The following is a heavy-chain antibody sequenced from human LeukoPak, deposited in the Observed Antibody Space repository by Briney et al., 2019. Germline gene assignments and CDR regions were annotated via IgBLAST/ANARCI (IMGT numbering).Heavy chain of an antibody. CDR1: GGSISSGSYY. D-gene: IGHD3-3*01. J-gene: IGHJ4*02. V-gene: IGHV4-61*02. Sequence: PSQTLSLTCTVSGGSISSGSYYWSWIRQPAGKGLEWIGRIYTSGSTNYNPSLKSRVTISVDTSKNQFSLKLSSVTAADTAVYYCARDNRGNYYDFWSGYYADSLWGQGTLVTVSS. CDR2: IYTSGST. CDR3: ARDNRGNYYDFWSGYYADSL.